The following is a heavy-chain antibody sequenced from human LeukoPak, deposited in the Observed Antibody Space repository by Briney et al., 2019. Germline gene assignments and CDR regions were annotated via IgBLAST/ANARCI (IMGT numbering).Heavy chain of an antibody. V-gene: IGHV4-59*08. D-gene: IGHD5-12*01. CDR1: GGSISSYY. J-gene: IGHJ4*02. CDR2: IYYSGST. Sequence: SETLSLTCTVSGGSISSYYWSWIRQPPGKGLEWIGYIYYSGSTNYNPSLKSRVTISVDTSKNQFSLKLSSVTAADTAVYYCARHLALVATITGFDYWGQGTLVTVSS. CDR3: ARHLALVATITGFDY.